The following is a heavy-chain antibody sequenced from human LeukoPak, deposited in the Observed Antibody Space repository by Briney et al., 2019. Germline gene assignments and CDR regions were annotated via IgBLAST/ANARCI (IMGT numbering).Heavy chain of an antibody. V-gene: IGHV4-61*02. D-gene: IGHD1-1*01. CDR2: IYTSGST. CDR3: ARDGHGTFDY. Sequence: SETLSLTCAVSGGSISSGGYYWSWIRQPAGKGLEWIGRIYTSGSTNYNPSLKSRVTMSVDTSKNQFSLKLSSVTAADTAVYYCARDGHGTFDYWGQGTLVTVSS. J-gene: IGHJ4*02. CDR1: GGSISSGGYY.